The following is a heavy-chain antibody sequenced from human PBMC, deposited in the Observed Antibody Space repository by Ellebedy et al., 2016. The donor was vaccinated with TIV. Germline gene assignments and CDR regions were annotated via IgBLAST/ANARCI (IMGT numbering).Heavy chain of an antibody. D-gene: IGHD7-27*01. V-gene: IGHV1-69*04. Sequence: ASVQVSCKASGGSFSSYAINWVLQAPAQGLEWMARIIPILGISNYAQQFQGRVTITADKSTSTAYMELTSLRSEDTALYYCARAPPPRGDRSADAFDIWGQGTMVTVSS. CDR1: GGSFSSYA. CDR2: IIPILGIS. J-gene: IGHJ3*02. CDR3: ARAPPPRGDRSADAFDI.